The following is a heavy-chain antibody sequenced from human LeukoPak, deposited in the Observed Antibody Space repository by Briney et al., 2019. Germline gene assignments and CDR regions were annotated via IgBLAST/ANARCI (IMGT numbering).Heavy chain of an antibody. CDR3: ARLRSILRYFDWFDRDHPLYYFDY. J-gene: IGHJ4*02. CDR2: IYYSGST. CDR1: GGSISSYY. V-gene: IGHV4-59*01. Sequence: PSETLSLTCGVSGGSISSYYWSWIRQPPGKGLEWIGYIYYSGSTNYNPSLKSRVTISVDTSKNQFSLKLSSVTAADTAVYYCARLRSILRYFDWFDRDHPLYYFDYWGQGTLVTVSS. D-gene: IGHD3-9*01.